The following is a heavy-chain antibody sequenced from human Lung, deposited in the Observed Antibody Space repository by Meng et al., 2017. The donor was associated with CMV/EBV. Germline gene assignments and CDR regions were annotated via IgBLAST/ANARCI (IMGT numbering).Heavy chain of an antibody. Sequence: EXRLVEXXXGLFQPGXSLRLSXEGSGFTFSSYWMHWVRQAPGKGLVWVSRINEDGNSISYADSVKGRFTISRDNAKNTLYLQMNSLRVEDTAVYYCARGVGESLGWEMGCWGQGILVTVSS. CDR2: INEDGNSI. CDR1: GFTFSSYW. CDR3: ARGVGESLGWEMGC. V-gene: IGHV3-74*01. D-gene: IGHD1-26*01. J-gene: IGHJ4*02.